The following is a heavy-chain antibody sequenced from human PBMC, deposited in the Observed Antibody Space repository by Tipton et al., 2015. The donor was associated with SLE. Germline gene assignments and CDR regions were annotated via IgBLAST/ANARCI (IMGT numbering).Heavy chain of an antibody. D-gene: IGHD1-1*01. V-gene: IGHV4-38-2*02. CDR1: GYSISSGFY. Sequence: TLSLTCSVSGYSISSGFYWGLIRQPPGKGLEWIGYIYHSGTTYYNPSLKSRVTLSVDKSKNQFSLNLRSVTVADTAVYYCAREYRNAFDLWGQGTMVTVSS. CDR3: AREYRNAFDL. CDR2: IYHSGTT. J-gene: IGHJ3*01.